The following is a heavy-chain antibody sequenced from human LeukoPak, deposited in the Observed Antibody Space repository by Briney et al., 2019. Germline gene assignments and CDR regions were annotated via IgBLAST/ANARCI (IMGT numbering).Heavy chain of an antibody. V-gene: IGHV4-34*01. CDR1: GGSFSGYY. CDR2: INHSGST. J-gene: IGHJ4*02. CDR3: ARGVGGPYYYDSSGYYRLHYYFDY. Sequence: LSETLSLTCAVYGGSFSGYYWSWIRQPPGKGLEWIGEINHSGSTNYNPSLKSRVTISVDASKNQFSLKLSSVTAADTAVYYCARGVGGPYYYDSSGYYRLHYYFDYWGQGTLVTVSS. D-gene: IGHD3-22*01.